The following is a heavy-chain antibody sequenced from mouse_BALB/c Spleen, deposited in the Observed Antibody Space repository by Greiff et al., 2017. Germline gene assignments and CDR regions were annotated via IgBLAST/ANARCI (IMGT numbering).Heavy chain of an antibody. CDR3: ARGGNYVGNSYYYAMDY. D-gene: IGHD2-1*01. Sequence: EVQLQESGPELEKPGASVKISCKASGYSFTGYNMNWVKQSNGKSLEWIGNIDPYYGGTSYNQKFKGKATLTVDKSSSTAYMQLKSLTSEDSAVYYCARGGNYVGNSYYYAMDYWGQGTSVTVSS. CDR2: IDPYYGGT. V-gene: IGHV1-39*01. CDR1: GYSFTGYN. J-gene: IGHJ4*01.